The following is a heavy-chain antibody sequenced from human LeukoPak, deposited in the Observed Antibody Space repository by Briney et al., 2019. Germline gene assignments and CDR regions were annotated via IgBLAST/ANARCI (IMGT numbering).Heavy chain of an antibody. J-gene: IGHJ4*02. CDR1: GFPFSSYA. CDR3: AKDLSTNCGGDC. D-gene: IGHD2-21*01. V-gene: IGHV3-23*01. Sequence: GGPLSLSCAPSGFPFSSYAMSWFGQPPGKGRGWVSAISGSGGSTYYADSVKGRFTISRDNSKNTLYLQMNSLRAEDTAVYYCAKDLSTNCGGDCWGQGTLVTVSS. CDR2: ISGSGGST.